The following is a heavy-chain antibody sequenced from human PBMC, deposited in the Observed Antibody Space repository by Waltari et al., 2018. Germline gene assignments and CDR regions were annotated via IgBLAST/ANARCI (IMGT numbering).Heavy chain of an antibody. V-gene: IGHV3-7*01. CDR2: IKQDGTAE. D-gene: IGHD1-26*01. Sequence: EVQLVESGGGLVQPGGSLRLSCAASGFIFGSHWMGWVRQAPGKGLEWVANIKQDGTAEYYVDSVRGRFTISRDNAKNSLFLQMNSLRAEDTAVYYCARAGVGAISFSDYWGQGTLVSVSS. J-gene: IGHJ4*02. CDR1: GFIFGSHW. CDR3: ARAGVGAISFSDY.